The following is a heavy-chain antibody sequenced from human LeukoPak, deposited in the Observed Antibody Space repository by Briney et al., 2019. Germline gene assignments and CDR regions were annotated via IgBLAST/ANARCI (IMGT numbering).Heavy chain of an antibody. V-gene: IGHV4-39*01. CDR1: GDSISSSGAY. J-gene: IGHJ5*02. CDR3: AKQGGSYVRSWFDP. Sequence: PSETLSLTCTVSGDSISSSGAYWGWIRQPPGKGLEWIGSIYYSGSTYYNPSLKSRVTVSVDTSKNQFSLKLSSVTAADTAVYYCAKQGGSYVRSWFDPWGQGTLVTVSS. CDR2: IYYSGST. D-gene: IGHD1-26*01.